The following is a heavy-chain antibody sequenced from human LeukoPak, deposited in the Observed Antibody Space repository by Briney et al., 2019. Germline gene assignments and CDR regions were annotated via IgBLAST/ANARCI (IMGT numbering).Heavy chain of an antibody. CDR1: GFTFSSYS. Sequence: PGGSLRLSCAASGFTFSSYSMNWVRQAPGKGLEWVSSISSSSSYIYYADSVKGRFTISRDNAKNSLYLQMNSLRAEDTAVYYCARLRRRGSSSGGYFDYWGQGTLVTVSS. V-gene: IGHV3-21*01. D-gene: IGHD6-6*01. CDR2: ISSSSSYI. CDR3: ARLRRRGSSSGGYFDY. J-gene: IGHJ4*02.